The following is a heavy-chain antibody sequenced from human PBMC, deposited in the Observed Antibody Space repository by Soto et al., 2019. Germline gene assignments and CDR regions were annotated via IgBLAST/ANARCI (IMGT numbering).Heavy chain of an antibody. CDR3: ARGEGSGWLNWYIDL. Sequence: QVPLVQSGAEVKKPGASVKVSCKASGYTFTSYAMHWVRQAPGQRLEWMGWINAGNGNTKYSQKFQGRVTITRDTSASTAYMELSSLRSEDRAVYYCARGEGSGWLNWYIDLGGRGTLVTVSS. J-gene: IGHJ2*01. D-gene: IGHD6-19*01. CDR1: GYTFTSYA. V-gene: IGHV1-3*01. CDR2: INAGNGNT.